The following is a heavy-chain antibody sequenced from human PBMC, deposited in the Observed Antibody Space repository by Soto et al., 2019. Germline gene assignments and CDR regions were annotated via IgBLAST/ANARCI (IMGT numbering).Heavy chain of an antibody. CDR3: ASCITGTTCYYYGMGV. V-gene: IGHV1-69*13. Sequence: GASVKVSCKASGGTFSSYAISWVRQAPGQGLEWMGGIIPIFGTANYAQKFQGRVTITADESTSTAYMELSSLRSEDTAVYYCASCITGTTCYYYGMGVWGQGITVTVSS. D-gene: IGHD1-7*01. J-gene: IGHJ6*02. CDR2: IIPIFGTA. CDR1: GGTFSSYA.